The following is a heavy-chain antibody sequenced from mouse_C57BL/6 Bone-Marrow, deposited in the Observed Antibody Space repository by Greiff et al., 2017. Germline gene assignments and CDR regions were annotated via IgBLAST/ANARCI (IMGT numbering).Heavy chain of an antibody. CDR3: ARGEFITTVVATHYYAMDY. D-gene: IGHD1-1*01. J-gene: IGHJ4*01. CDR1: GFTFSSYG. Sequence: EVMLVESGGDLVKPGGSLKLSCAASGFTFSSYGMSWVRQTPDKRLEWVATISSGGSYTYYPDSVKGRFTISRDNAKNTLYLQMSSLKSEDTAMYYCARGEFITTVVATHYYAMDYWGQGTSVTVSS. V-gene: IGHV5-6*01. CDR2: ISSGGSYT.